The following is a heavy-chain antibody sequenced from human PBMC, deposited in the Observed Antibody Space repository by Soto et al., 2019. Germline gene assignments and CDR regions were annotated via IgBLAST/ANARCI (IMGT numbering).Heavy chain of an antibody. CDR3: ARDSSGYYSPANTFDI. CDR2: INHSGST. CDR1: GGSFSGYY. D-gene: IGHD3-22*01. J-gene: IGHJ3*02. Sequence: QVQLQQWGAGLLKPSETLSLTCAVYGGSFSGYYWSWIRQPPGKGLEWIGEINHSGSTNYNPSLKSRVSISVDTSKNQFSLKLSSVTAADTAVYYCARDSSGYYSPANTFDIWGQGTMVTVSS. V-gene: IGHV4-34*01.